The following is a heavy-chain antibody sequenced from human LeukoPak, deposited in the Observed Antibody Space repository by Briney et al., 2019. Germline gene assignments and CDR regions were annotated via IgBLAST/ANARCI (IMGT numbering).Heavy chain of an antibody. D-gene: IGHD3-10*01. V-gene: IGHV4-34*01. J-gene: IGHJ4*02. CDR3: ARRYGSGSYYKRYYFGY. CDR2: INHSGST. Sequence: PSETLSLTCAVYGGSFSGYYWSWIRQPPGKGLEWIGEINHSGSTNYNPSLKSRVTISVDTSKNQFSLKLSSVTAADTAVYYCARRYGSGSYYKRYYFGYWGQGTLVTVSS. CDR1: GGSFSGYY.